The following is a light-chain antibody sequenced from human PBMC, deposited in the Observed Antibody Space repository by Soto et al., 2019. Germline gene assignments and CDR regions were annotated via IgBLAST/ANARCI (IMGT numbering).Light chain of an antibody. J-gene: IGLJ3*02. CDR1: SSDVGGYNY. V-gene: IGLV2-14*01. Sequence: QSALTQPASVSGSPGQSITISCTGTSSDVGGYNYVSWYQQHPGKAPKLMIYEVSNRPSWVSNRCSGSKSGNTASLTISGLQADDEADYYCSSYTSSSTWVFGGGTKLTVL. CDR3: SSYTSSSTWV. CDR2: EVS.